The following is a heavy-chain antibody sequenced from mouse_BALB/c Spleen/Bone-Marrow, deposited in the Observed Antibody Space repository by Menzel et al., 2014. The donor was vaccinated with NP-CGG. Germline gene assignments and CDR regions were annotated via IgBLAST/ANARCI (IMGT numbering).Heavy chain of an antibody. D-gene: IGHD3-2*01. CDR3: ARDISGYVRAMDY. CDR1: GYTFTDYA. CDR2: ISTYSANT. J-gene: IGHJ4*01. Sequence: VKLMESGPELVSPGVSVKISCKAFGYTFTDYAIHWVKQSHSKSLEWIGIISTYSANTNYNQKFKGKATMTVDKSSSTAYMELARLTFEDSAIYFCARDISGYVRAMDYWGQGTSVTVSS. V-gene: IGHV1-67*01.